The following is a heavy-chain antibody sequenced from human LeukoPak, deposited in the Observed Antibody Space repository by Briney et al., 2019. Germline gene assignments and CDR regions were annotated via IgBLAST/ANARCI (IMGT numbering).Heavy chain of an antibody. CDR3: ARDAYGSYYYDSSGYWPPYYYYYYMDV. D-gene: IGHD3-22*01. CDR1: GYSISSGYC. CDR2: IYHSGST. V-gene: IGHV4-38-2*02. Sequence: PSETLSLTCAVSGYSISSGYCWGWIRQPPGKGLEWIGSIYHSGSTYYNPSLKSRVTISVDTSKNQFSLKLSSVTAADTAVYYCARDAYGSYYYDSSGYWPPYYYYYYMDVWGKGTTVTVSS. J-gene: IGHJ6*03.